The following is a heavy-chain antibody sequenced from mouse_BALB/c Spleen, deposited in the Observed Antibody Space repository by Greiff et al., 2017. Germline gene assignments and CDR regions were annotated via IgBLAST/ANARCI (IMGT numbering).Heavy chain of an antibody. CDR1: GYTFTSYW. Sequence: QVQLQQSGAELARPGASVKLSCKASGYTFTSYWMQWVKQRPGQGLEWIGAIYPGDGDTRYTQKFKGKATLTADKSSSTAYMQLSSLASEDSAVYYCARSGYRYDEEFAYWGQGTLVTVSA. D-gene: IGHD2-14*01. CDR2: IYPGDGDT. V-gene: IGHV1-87*01. CDR3: ARSGYRYDEEFAY. J-gene: IGHJ3*01.